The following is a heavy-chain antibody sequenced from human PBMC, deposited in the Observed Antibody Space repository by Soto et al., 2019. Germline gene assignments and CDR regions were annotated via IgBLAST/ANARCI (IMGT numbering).Heavy chain of an antibody. V-gene: IGHV4-39*01. CDR1: GGSISSSSYY. J-gene: IGHJ4*02. Sequence: QLQLQESGPGLVKPSETLSLTCTVSGGSISSSSYYWGWIRQPPGKGLEWIGSIYYSGSTYYNPSLKSRVTISVDTSKNQFSLKLSSVTAADTAVYYCARMYSYYYEVVGYWGQGTLVTVSS. CDR2: IYYSGST. D-gene: IGHD3-22*01. CDR3: ARMYSYYYEVVGY.